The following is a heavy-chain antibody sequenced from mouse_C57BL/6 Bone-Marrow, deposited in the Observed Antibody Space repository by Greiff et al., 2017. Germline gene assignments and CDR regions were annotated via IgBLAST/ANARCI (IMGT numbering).Heavy chain of an antibody. Sequence: VQLQQSGAELARPGASVKLSCKASGYTFTSYGISWVKQRTGQGLEWIGEIYPRSGNTYYNEQFKGKATLTADKSSSTAYMELRSLTSEDAAVYFCARAWGPAWFAYWGQGTLVTVSA. J-gene: IGHJ3*01. D-gene: IGHD4-1*01. V-gene: IGHV1-81*01. CDR2: IYPRSGNT. CDR3: ARAWGPAWFAY. CDR1: GYTFTSYG.